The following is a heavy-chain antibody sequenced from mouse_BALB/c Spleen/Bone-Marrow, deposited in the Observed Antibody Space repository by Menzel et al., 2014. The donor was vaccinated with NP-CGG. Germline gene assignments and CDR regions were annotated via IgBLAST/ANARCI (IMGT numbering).Heavy chain of an antibody. CDR3: ARADGFYDY. J-gene: IGHJ2*01. V-gene: IGHV2-2*02. CDR1: GFSLTNFG. CDR2: IWSGGST. Sequence: VKVEESGPGLVQPSQSLSITCTVSGFSLTNFGVHWVRQSPGKGLEWLGVIWSGGSTDYNAAFISRLSISKDNSKSQVFFKMNSLQANDTAIYYCARADGFYDYWGQGTTLTVSS. D-gene: IGHD2-3*01.